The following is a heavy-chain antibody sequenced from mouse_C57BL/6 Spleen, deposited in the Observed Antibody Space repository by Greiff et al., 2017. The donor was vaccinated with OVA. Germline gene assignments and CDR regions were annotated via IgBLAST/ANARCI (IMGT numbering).Heavy chain of an antibody. CDR1: GYTFTSYG. CDR2: IYPRSGNT. D-gene: IGHD3-3*01. V-gene: IGHV1-81*01. CDR3: ARFGGTYYFDC. Sequence: VKLQESGAELARPGASVKLSCKASGYTFTSYGISWVKQRTGQGLEWIGEIYPRSGNTYYNEKFKGKATLTADKSSSTAYMELRSLTSEDSAVYFCARFGGTYYFDCWGKGTTLTVSS. J-gene: IGHJ2*01.